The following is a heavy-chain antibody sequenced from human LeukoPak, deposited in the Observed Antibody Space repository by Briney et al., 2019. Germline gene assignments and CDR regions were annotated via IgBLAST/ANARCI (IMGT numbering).Heavy chain of an antibody. V-gene: IGHV3-15*01. D-gene: IGHD1-26*01. CDR3: TTDAPGGSYPVDY. Sequence: GGSLRLSCAASGFSFSDHYMDWVRQAPGKGLECVGRIKSKANGGTTDYAAPVKGRFTISRDDSENTLYLQMNSLKTEDTAVYYCTTDAPGGSYPVDYWGQGTLVTVSS. CDR1: GFSFSDHY. CDR2: IKSKANGGTT. J-gene: IGHJ4*02.